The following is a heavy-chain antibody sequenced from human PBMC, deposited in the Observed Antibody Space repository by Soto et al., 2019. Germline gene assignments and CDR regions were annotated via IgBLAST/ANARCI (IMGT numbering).Heavy chain of an antibody. V-gene: IGHV1-18*04. CDR2: ISAYNGNT. CDR1: GYTFTSYG. Sequence: ASVKVSCKASGYTFTSYGISWVRQAPGQGLEWMGWISAYNGNTNYAQKLQGRVTMTTDTSTSTAYMELSSLRSEDTAVYYCARDRSFYYYYGMDVWGQGTTVTVSS. J-gene: IGHJ6*02. CDR3: ARDRSFYYYYGMDV.